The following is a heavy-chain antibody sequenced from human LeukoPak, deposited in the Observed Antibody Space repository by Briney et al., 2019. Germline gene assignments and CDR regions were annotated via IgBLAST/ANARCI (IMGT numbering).Heavy chain of an antibody. CDR2: ISYDGSNK. V-gene: IGHV3-30*03. D-gene: IGHD3-16*01. J-gene: IGHJ4*02. Sequence: GGSLRLSCAASGFTFSSYGMHWVRQAPGKGLEWVAVISYDGSNKYYADSVKGRFAISRDSSKNTLYLQMNSLRADDTAVYYLGETQGGFFCSYRWYADYFDYWGQGTLVTVSS. CDR3: GETQGGFFCSYRWYADYFDY. CDR1: GFTFSSYG.